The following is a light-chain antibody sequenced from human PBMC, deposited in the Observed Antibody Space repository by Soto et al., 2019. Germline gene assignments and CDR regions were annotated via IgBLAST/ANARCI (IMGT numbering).Light chain of an antibody. J-gene: IGKJ4*02. Sequence: IQLTQSPSSLSASVGDRVTITCRASQGISSYLAWYQQKPGKAPKLLIYAASTMQSGVPSRFSGSGSGTDFALTISSLQSEDFATYYCRQYNNCPGTFGEGTKVDIK. CDR2: AAS. CDR1: QGISSY. V-gene: IGKV1-9*01. CDR3: RQYNNCPGT.